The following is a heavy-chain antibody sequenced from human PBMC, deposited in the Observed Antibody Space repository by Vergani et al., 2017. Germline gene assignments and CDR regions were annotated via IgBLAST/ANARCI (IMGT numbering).Heavy chain of an antibody. CDR3: ARVVYRGESSTGYRHRGIVI. V-gene: IGHV4-59*13. J-gene: IGHJ6*01. CDR2: IYSTGST. CDR1: GGSFNTYY. Sequence: QVQLEESGPGLVKPSETLSLTCTVPGGSFNTYYWSWIRQSPGKGLEWIGYIYSTGSTNYNPSLNSRVTMSVDTSKNQFSLKLRSVTAADTAVYFCARVVYRGESSTGYRHRGIVIWGRGATVAISS. D-gene: IGHD2-8*01.